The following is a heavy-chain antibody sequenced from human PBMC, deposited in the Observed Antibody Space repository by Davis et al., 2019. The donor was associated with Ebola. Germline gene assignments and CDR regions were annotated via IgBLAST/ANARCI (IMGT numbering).Heavy chain of an antibody. CDR2: INHSGST. J-gene: IGHJ2*01. Sequence: MPSETLSLTCAVYGGSFSGYYWSWIRQPPGKGLEWIGEINHSGSTNYNPSLKSRVTISVDTSKNQFFLKLSSVTAADTAVYYCARDSRSTNVDWYFDLWGRGTLVTVSS. CDR1: GGSFSGYY. V-gene: IGHV4-34*01. CDR3: ARDSRSTNVDWYFDL. D-gene: IGHD5/OR15-5a*01.